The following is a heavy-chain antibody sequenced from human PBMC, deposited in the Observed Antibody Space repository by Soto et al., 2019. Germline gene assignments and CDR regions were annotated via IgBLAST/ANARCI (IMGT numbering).Heavy chain of an antibody. Sequence: PGESLKISCQGSGYSFTNCWIGWVRQMPGKGLEWMGFIYPADSGPKYSPSFQGQVTISADKSVSTSYLQWSSLKASDTAMYFCVVGGCRSNLFDSWGQGTPVTVSS. J-gene: IGHJ4*02. CDR1: GYSFTNCW. V-gene: IGHV5-51*01. CDR3: VVGGCRSNLFDS. CDR2: IYPADSGP. D-gene: IGHD2-15*01.